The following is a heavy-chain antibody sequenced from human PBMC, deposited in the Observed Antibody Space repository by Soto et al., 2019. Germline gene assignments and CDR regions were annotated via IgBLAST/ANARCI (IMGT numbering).Heavy chain of an antibody. D-gene: IGHD6-6*01. CDR3: AKTVAYRTSPPHFGS. V-gene: IGHV3-23*01. CDR1: EFTFNNYG. Sequence: EVQLLESGGGLVEPGGSLRLSCAASEFTFNNYGMNWVRQAPGKGLEWVSSINHIGRETYYSDFAKGRFTVSRDTSRNMMFRQMSSLRAEDTAIYECAKTVAYRTSPPHFGSWGRGTLVTVSS. CDR2: INHIGRET. J-gene: IGHJ4*02.